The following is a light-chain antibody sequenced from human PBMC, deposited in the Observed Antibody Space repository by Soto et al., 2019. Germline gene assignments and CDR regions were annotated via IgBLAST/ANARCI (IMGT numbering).Light chain of an antibody. CDR1: QSISSY. CDR3: QQSYSTPRT. V-gene: IGKV1-39*01. J-gene: IGKJ1*01. Sequence: DIQMTQSPSSLSASVGDRVTITCRASQSISSYLNWYQQKPGKAPKLLIYAASSLQSGVPSRFSASGSVTAFTLTISSLQPEDFATYYCQQSYSTPRTFGQGTKV. CDR2: AAS.